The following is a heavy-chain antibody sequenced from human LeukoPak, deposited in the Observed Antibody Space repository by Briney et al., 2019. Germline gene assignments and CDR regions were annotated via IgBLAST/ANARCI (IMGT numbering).Heavy chain of an antibody. Sequence: PSETLSLTCTVSGGSISSYYWSWLRQPPGKGLEWIGYIYYSGSTNYNPSLKSRVTISVDTSKNQFSLKLSSVTAADTAVYYCARVGYSGYDSYFDYWGQGTLVTVSS. D-gene: IGHD5-12*01. CDR2: IYYSGST. J-gene: IGHJ4*02. CDR3: ARVGYSGYDSYFDY. CDR1: GGSISSYY. V-gene: IGHV4-59*01.